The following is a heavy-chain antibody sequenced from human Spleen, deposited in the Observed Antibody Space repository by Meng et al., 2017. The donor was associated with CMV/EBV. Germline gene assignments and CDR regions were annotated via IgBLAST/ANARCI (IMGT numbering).Heavy chain of an antibody. D-gene: IGHD3-22*01. CDR3: ARDSHSSGYYVWGYYYGMDV. J-gene: IGHJ6*02. V-gene: IGHV3-21*01. CDR2: ISSSSSYI. Sequence: ETLSLTCAVSGGSISSSNWWSWVRQAPGKGLEWVSSISSSSSYIYYADSVKGRFTISRDNAKNSLYLQMNSLRAEDTAVYYCARDSHSSGYYVWGYYYGMDVWGQGTTVTVSS. CDR1: GGSISSSN.